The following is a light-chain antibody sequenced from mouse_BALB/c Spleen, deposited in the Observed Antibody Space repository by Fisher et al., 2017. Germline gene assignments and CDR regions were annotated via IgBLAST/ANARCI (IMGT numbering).Light chain of an antibody. CDR1: SSVSY. CDR3: HQRSSYPFT. V-gene: IGKV4-70*01. Sequence: IVLTQTTAIMSASPGEKVTMTCSASSSVSYMYWYQQKSGTSPKRWIYDTSKLASGVPARFSGSGSGTSYSLTISSMEAEDAATYYCHQRSSYPFTFGSGTKLEIK. J-gene: IGKJ4*01. CDR2: DTS.